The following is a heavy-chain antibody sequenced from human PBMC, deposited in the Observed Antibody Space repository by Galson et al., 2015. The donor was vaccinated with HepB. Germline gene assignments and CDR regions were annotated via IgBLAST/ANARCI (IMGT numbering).Heavy chain of an antibody. J-gene: IGHJ4*02. Sequence: SLRLSCAASGFTFNSFTMHWVRQAPGKGLEHVSSISSNGDNTYYADSVKGRFTISRDNSQKTLYLQMSSLRPEDTAVYFCVKVGQWVSLSDYWGQGTLVIVSS. V-gene: IGHV3-64D*06. CDR2: ISSNGDNT. D-gene: IGHD6-19*01. CDR1: GFTFNSFT. CDR3: VKVGQWVSLSDY.